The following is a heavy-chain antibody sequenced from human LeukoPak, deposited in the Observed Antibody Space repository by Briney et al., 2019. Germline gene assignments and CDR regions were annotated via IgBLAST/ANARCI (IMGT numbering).Heavy chain of an antibody. D-gene: IGHD2/OR15-2a*01. CDR2: IYHSGST. V-gene: IGHV4-38-2*02. J-gene: IGHJ4*02. CDR3: ARRYGNYFFDY. CDR1: GYSITSGYY. Sequence: SETLSLTCTVSGYSITSGYYWAWIRQPPGKGLEWIGDIYHSGSTCYNASLKSRVTISVDTSKNQFSLKLSSVTAADTAVYYCARRYGNYFFDYWGQGTLVTVSS.